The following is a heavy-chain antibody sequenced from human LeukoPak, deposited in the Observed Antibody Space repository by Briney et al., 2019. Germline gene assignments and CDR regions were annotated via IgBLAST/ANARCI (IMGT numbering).Heavy chain of an antibody. J-gene: IGHJ4*02. CDR3: ARDSRHYYGSGSYHFSGDY. Sequence: ASVKVSCKASGYTFTGYYMHWVRQAPGQGLEWMGWINPNSGGTNYAQKFQGRVTMTRDTSISTAYMELSRLRSDDTAVYYCARDSRHYYGSGSYHFSGDYWGQGTLVTVSS. CDR1: GYTFTGYY. D-gene: IGHD3-10*01. CDR2: INPNSGGT. V-gene: IGHV1-2*02.